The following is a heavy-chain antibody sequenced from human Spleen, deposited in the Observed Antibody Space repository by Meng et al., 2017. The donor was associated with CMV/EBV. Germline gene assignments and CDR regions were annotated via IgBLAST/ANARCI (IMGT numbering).Heavy chain of an antibody. Sequence: SCAISGDSVSSNSAAWNWIRQSPSRGLEWLGRTYYRSKWYSDYAVFVKSRITLNPDTSKNQFSLQLNSPTPEDTAVYYCVRDMHSTMYYFDYWGQGTLVTVSS. CDR2: TYYRSKWYS. CDR1: GDSVSSNSAA. J-gene: IGHJ4*02. CDR3: VRDMHSTMYYFDY. V-gene: IGHV6-1*01. D-gene: IGHD2-15*01.